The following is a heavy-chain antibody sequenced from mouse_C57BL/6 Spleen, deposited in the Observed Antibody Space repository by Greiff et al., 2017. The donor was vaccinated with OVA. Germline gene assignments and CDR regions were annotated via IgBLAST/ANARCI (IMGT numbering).Heavy chain of an antibody. Sequence: VHVKQSGPELVKPGASVKISCKASGYSFTDYNMNWVKQSNGKSLEWIGVINPNYGTTSYNQKFKGKATLTVDQSSSTAYMQLNSLTSEYSAVYYCARAIYDYDWYFDVWGTGTTVTVSS. CDR3: ARAIYDYDWYFDV. CDR2: INPNYGTT. D-gene: IGHD2-4*01. J-gene: IGHJ1*03. CDR1: GYSFTDYN. V-gene: IGHV1-39*01.